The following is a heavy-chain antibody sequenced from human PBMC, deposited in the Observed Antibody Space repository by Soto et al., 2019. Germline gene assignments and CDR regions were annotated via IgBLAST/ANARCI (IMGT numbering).Heavy chain of an antibody. CDR3: AREPYGDYVGYFDR. J-gene: IGHJ4*02. CDR2: INHSGST. D-gene: IGHD3-9*01. Sequence: SETLSLTCAVHGGSFSGYYWTWFRQPSGTGLEWIGEINHSGSTNYNPSLKSRVTISVDRSKNQFSLNVRSVTAADTAVYYCAREPYGDYVGYFDRWRQGIQVIVSS. V-gene: IGHV4-34*01. CDR1: GGSFSGYY.